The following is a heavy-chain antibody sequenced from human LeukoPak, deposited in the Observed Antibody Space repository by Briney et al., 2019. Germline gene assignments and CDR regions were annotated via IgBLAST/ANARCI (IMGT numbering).Heavy chain of an antibody. D-gene: IGHD3-10*01. CDR1: GFTFSSYG. J-gene: IGHJ4*02. Sequence: GGSLRLSCAASGFTFSSYGMHWVRQAPGKGLEWVAFIRYDGSNKYYADSVKGRFTISRDNAKNSLYLQMNSLRAEDTALYYCAKGVGEATSLFDYWGQGTLVTVSS. CDR2: IRYDGSNK. V-gene: IGHV3-30*02. CDR3: AKGVGEATSLFDY.